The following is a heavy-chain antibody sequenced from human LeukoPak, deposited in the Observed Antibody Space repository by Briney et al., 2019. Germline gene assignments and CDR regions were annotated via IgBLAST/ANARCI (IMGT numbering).Heavy chain of an antibody. CDR3: ARDSGAWDLLPPSAY. Sequence: VRQAPGKGLEWAAVISYDGSNKCYADSVKGRFTIPRDNSKNTLYLQMNSLRAEDTAVFYCARDSGAWDLLPPSAYWGQGTLVTVSS. D-gene: IGHD1-26*01. V-gene: IGHV3-30*03. J-gene: IGHJ4*02. CDR2: ISYDGSNK.